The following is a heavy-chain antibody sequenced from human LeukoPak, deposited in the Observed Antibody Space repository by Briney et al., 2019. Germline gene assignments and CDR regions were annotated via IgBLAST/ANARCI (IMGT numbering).Heavy chain of an antibody. Sequence: ASVKVSCKASGYTFTGYYMHWVRQAPGQGLEWMGWINPNSGGTNYAQKFQGRVTMTRDTSISTAYMELSRLRSDDTAVYYCARDIPQYSGIIGYAFDIWGQGTMATVSS. V-gene: IGHV1-2*02. D-gene: IGHD1-26*01. CDR2: INPNSGGT. J-gene: IGHJ3*02. CDR1: GYTFTGYY. CDR3: ARDIPQYSGIIGYAFDI.